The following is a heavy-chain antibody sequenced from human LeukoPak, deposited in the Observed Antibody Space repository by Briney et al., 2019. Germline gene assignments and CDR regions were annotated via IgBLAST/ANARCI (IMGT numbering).Heavy chain of an antibody. CDR3: ARGGNKYCSGGSCYPFDY. J-gene: IGHJ4*02. D-gene: IGHD2-15*01. Sequence: ASVKVSCKASGYTFTSYDINWVRQATGQGLEWMGWMNRNSGNTGYAQKFQGRVTMTRNTSISTAYMELSSLRSEDTAVYYCARGGNKYCSGGSCYPFDYWGQGTLVTVSS. CDR1: GYTFTSYD. V-gene: IGHV1-8*01. CDR2: MNRNSGNT.